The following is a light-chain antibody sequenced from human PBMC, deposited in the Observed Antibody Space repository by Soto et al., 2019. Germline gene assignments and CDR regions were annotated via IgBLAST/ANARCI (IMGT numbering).Light chain of an antibody. CDR3: QQRSNWPIT. J-gene: IGKJ5*01. V-gene: IGKV3-11*01. Sequence: EIVLTQSPATQSLSPGERATLSCRTSQSVSKYFAWYQQKPGRAPRLLIYDASSRATGIPARFIGSGSGTDFTLTISSLEPEDFAIYYCQQRSNWPITFGQGTRLEIK. CDR1: QSVSKY. CDR2: DAS.